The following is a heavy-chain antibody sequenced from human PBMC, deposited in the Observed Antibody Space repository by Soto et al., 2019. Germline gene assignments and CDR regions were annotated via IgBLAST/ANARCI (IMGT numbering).Heavy chain of an antibody. CDR1: GFTLSNFW. V-gene: IGHV3-7*01. Sequence: EVQLVESGGDLAQPGGSPRLSCAASGFTLSNFWVNWVRQAPGKGLEWVANIKQGGIERNYVDSVKGRFTISRDDTKNSLFLQMNNLRVEDAAIYYCLVTTSAVDIWGRGTTVTVSS. J-gene: IGHJ3*02. D-gene: IGHD4-17*01. CDR2: IKQGGIER. CDR3: LVTTSAVDI.